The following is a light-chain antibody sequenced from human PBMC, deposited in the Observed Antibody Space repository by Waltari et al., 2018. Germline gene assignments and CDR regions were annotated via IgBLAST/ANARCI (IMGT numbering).Light chain of an antibody. V-gene: IGKV3-20*01. Sequence: EIVLPQSPATLSLSQGKGSTVSCRASQSVSSALAWYQQKPGQAPRLLIYGASTRATGIPDRFSGSGSGTDFSLTISRLEPDDFAVYYCQHYLRLPVTFGQGTTVEI. J-gene: IGKJ1*01. CDR3: QHYLRLPVT. CDR2: GAS. CDR1: QSVSSA.